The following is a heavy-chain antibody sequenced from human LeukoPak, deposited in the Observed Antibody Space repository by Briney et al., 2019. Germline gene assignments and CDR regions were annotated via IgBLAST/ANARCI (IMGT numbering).Heavy chain of an antibody. CDR2: IRQDGSER. V-gene: IGHV3-7*01. CDR1: GFTFSSYY. Sequence: AGSLRLSCAASGFTFSSYYMSWVRQAPGKGLEWVANIRQDGSERYYVDSVKGRFTISRDNAKNSLYLQMNSLRAEDTAVYYCARESHSSGSYPYDAFDIWGQGTMVTISS. J-gene: IGHJ3*02. CDR3: ARESHSSGSYPYDAFDI. D-gene: IGHD1-26*01.